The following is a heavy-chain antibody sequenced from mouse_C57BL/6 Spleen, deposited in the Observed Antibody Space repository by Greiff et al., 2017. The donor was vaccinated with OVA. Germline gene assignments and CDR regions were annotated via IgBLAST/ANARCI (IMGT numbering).Heavy chain of an antibody. D-gene: IGHD1-1*01. Sequence: QVQLQQSGPELVKPGASVKISCKASGYAFSSSWMNWVKQRPGKGLEWIGRIYPGDGDTNYNGKFKGKATLTADKSSSTAYMQLSSLTSEDSAVYFCAREITTVVATRDDYWGQGTTLTVSS. J-gene: IGHJ2*01. CDR1: GYAFSSSW. CDR3: AREITTVVATRDDY. CDR2: IYPGDGDT. V-gene: IGHV1-82*01.